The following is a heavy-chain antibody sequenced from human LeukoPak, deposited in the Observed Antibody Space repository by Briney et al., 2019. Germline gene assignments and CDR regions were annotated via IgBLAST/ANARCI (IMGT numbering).Heavy chain of an antibody. CDR3: AGARHGHPGVVDY. CDR2: IGPSGDT. D-gene: IGHD3-10*01. Sequence: GGSLRLSCAASGFTFSSYDMHWVRQATGKSLEWVSAIGPSGDTYYPGSVEGRFTVSRENVKDSLYLQMNSLRAGDPAVYYCAGARHGHPGVVDYWGQGALVTVSS. J-gene: IGHJ4*02. V-gene: IGHV3-13*01. CDR1: GFTFSSYD.